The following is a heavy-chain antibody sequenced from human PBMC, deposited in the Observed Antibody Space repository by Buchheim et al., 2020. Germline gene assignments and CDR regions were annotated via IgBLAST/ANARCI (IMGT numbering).Heavy chain of an antibody. V-gene: IGHV3-48*01. J-gene: IGHJ4*02. CDR2: ISSSSSTI. D-gene: IGHD1-26*01. CDR1: GFTFSSYS. Sequence: EVQLVESGGGLVQPGGSLRLSCAASGFTFSSYSMNWVRQAPGKGLEWVSYISSSSSTIYYADSVKGRFTISRDNAKNSLYLQRNSRRAEDTAVYYWARSLTWELPHFDYWGQGTL. CDR3: ARSLTWELPHFDY.